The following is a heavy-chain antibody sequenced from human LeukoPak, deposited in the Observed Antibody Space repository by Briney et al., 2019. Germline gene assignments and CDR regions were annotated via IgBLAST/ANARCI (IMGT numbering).Heavy chain of an antibody. D-gene: IGHD5-12*01. CDR3: ARDSARGGYDPYYFDA. Sequence: GGSLRLSCAASGFTFSHYEMNWLRQAPGKGLEFVSYISDGGGTTMYYADSVRGRFIISRDNAMQSLYLQMNSLTVEDTSVYYCARDSARGGYDPYYFDAWGQGVLVTVSS. J-gene: IGHJ4*02. V-gene: IGHV3-48*03. CDR1: GFTFSHYE. CDR2: ISDGGGTTM.